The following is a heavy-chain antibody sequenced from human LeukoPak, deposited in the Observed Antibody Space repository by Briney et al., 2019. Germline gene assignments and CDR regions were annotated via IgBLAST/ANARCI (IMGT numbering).Heavy chain of an antibody. V-gene: IGHV4-61*08. CDR1: GGSISSGGYS. CDR3: ARDPHVGYYGMDV. J-gene: IGHJ6*02. Sequence: SQTLSLTCAVSGGSISSGGYSWSWIRQPPGKGLEWIGYIYYSGSTNYNPSLKSRVTISVDTSKNQFSLKLSSVTAADTAVYYCARDPHVGYYGMDVWGQGTTVTVSS. CDR2: IYYSGST.